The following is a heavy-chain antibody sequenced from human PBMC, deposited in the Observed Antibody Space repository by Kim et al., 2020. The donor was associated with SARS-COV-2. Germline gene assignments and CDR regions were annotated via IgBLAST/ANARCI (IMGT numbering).Heavy chain of an antibody. Sequence: ASVKVSCKASGYTFTGYYMHWVRQAPGQGLEWMGWINPNSGGTNYAQKFQGWVTMTRDTSISTAYMELSRLRSDDTAVYYCARPFGPITMVRGVTSPDPYYYYGMDVWGQGTTVTVSS. CDR1: GYTFTGYY. V-gene: IGHV1-2*04. CDR3: ARPFGPITMVRGVTSPDPYYYYGMDV. CDR2: INPNSGGT. J-gene: IGHJ6*02. D-gene: IGHD3-10*01.